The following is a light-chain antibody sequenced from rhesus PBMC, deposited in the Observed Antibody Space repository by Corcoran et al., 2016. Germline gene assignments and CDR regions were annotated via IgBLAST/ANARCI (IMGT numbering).Light chain of an antibody. CDR2: AAS. CDR3: QRCYTNPLT. J-gene: IGKJ4*01. CDR1: QNIYSN. V-gene: IGKV1S12*01. Sequence: DIQMTQSPSALSASVGDRVTISCRARQNIYSNLAWYQQKPGKAPNLLLYAASSLQTGIPSRVSGSGFGTDFTLTISSLQPADSAAYYCQRCYTNPLTFDGGAEVELK.